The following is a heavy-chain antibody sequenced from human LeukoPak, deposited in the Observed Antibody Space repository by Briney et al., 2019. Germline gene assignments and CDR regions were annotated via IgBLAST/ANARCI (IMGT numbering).Heavy chain of an antibody. CDR1: GYTFTDYY. CDR3: AVAPGDY. J-gene: IGHJ4*02. CDR2: INPNSDYT. Sequence: ASVKVSCKASGYTFTDYYIHWVRQAPGQGLEWMGWINPNSDYTFYAQQFQGRVTLTKDTSISTVYMELTTLTSDDTALYYCAVAPGDYWGQGTLVSVSA. D-gene: IGHD2-21*01. V-gene: IGHV1-2*02.